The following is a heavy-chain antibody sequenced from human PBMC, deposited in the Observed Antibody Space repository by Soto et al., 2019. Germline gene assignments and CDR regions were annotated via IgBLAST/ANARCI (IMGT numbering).Heavy chain of an antibody. CDR1: GFIFNKYA. J-gene: IGHJ4*02. V-gene: IGHV3-23*01. CDR2: ISGSSDTT. Sequence: GGSLRLSCAASGFIFNKYAMTWVRQAPGKGLEWVSSISGSSDTTIYADSVKGRFAISRDNSKSTLFLQMNSLKAEDTAVYYFAKFPWYGALRDFFSFWGRGALVTGSS. CDR3: AKFPWYGALRDFFSF. D-gene: IGHD3-10*01.